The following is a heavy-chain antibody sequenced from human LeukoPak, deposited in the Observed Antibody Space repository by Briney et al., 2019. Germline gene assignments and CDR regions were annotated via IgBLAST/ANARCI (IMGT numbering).Heavy chain of an antibody. D-gene: IGHD5-18*01. V-gene: IGHV3-30-3*01. Sequence: GGSLRLSCAASGFTFSDYATHWVRQAPGKGLEWVSAISYDGSSQYYADSVKGRFTISRDNSKNTLYLQMNSLRAEDSAVYYCTRPKGGRHLWLQFDYGAREPWVTVP. J-gene: IGHJ4*02. CDR3: TRPKGGRHLWLQFDY. CDR2: ISYDGSSQ. CDR1: GFTFSDYA.